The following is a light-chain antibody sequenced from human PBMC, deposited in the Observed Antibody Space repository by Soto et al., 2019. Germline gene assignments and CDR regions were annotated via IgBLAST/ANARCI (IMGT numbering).Light chain of an antibody. Sequence: EIVLTQSPGTLSFFPGERATLSCRASRSVTNNYLAWHQQKPGQTPRLLIYGASSRATGIPDRFSGSGSGTDFTLTISRLEPEDFAVYYCQQRSNWPTITFGQGTRLEIK. CDR2: GAS. J-gene: IGKJ5*01. CDR1: RSVTNNY. CDR3: QQRSNWPTIT. V-gene: IGKV3D-20*02.